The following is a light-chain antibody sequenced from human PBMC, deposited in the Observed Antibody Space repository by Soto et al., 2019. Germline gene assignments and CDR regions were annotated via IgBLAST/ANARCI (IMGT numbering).Light chain of an antibody. CDR2: DAS. Sequence: AIQLTQSPSSLSASVGDRVTITCRASQGISRALAWYQQKPGKAPNLLIYDASSLESGVPSRFSGSGSGTDFTLTISSLQPGDFATYYCQHFTGYPLTFGRGTKVDIK. CDR1: QGISRA. CDR3: QHFTGYPLT. J-gene: IGKJ4*01. V-gene: IGKV1-13*02.